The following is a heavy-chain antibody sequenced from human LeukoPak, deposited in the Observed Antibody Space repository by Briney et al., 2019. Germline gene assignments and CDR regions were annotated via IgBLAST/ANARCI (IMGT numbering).Heavy chain of an antibody. D-gene: IGHD1-26*01. J-gene: IGHJ6*03. CDR1: GGSISSSSYY. CDR2: IYYSGST. CDR3: ALTRGVSGSYWVSYYYMDV. V-gene: IGHV4-39*07. Sequence: SETLSLTCTVSGGSISSSSYYWGWIRQPPGKGLEWIGSIYYSGSTYYNPSLKSRVTISVDTSKNQFSLKLSSVTAADTAVYYCALTRGVSGSYWVSYYYMDVWGKGTTVTASS.